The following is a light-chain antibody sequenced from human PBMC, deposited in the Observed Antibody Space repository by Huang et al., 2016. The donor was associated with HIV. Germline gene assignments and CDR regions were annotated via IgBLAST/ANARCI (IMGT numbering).Light chain of an antibody. Sequence: HLTQSPPSLSASVGDSVFISCRASQDIGTSLAWYQQRTGRAPKLLISGASTLQTGVPSRFSGHSAGTMFTHFISDLQPEDCATCYCQQLHAYPIAFGQGTRLDIK. CDR1: QDIGTS. CDR2: GAS. J-gene: IGKJ5*01. CDR3: QQLHAYPIA. V-gene: IGKV1-9*01.